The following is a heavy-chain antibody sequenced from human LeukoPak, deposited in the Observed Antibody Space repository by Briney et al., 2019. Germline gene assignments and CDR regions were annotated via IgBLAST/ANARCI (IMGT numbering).Heavy chain of an antibody. J-gene: IGHJ4*02. V-gene: IGHV4-30-4*08. D-gene: IGHD3-22*01. CDR3: ASTPDYYDSSGYSDY. CDR2: IYYSGST. CDR1: GGSISSGDYY. Sequence: SETLSLTCTVSGGSISSGDYYWSWIRQPPGKGLEWIGYIYYSGSTYYIPSLKSRVTISVDTSKNQFSLKLSSVTAADTTVYYCASTPDYYDSSGYSDYWGQGTLVTVSS.